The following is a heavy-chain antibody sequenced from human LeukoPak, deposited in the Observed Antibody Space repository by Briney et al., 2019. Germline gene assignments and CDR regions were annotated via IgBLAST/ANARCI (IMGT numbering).Heavy chain of an antibody. CDR1: GGSISSSSYY. D-gene: IGHD5-12*01. J-gene: IGHJ6*03. CDR3: ARDSGYDYHYYYYYMDV. Sequence: SETLSLTCTVSGGSISSSSYYWGWIRQPPVKGLEWIGSIYYSGSTYYNPSLKSRVTISVDTSKNQFSLKLSSVTAADTAVYYCARDSGYDYHYYYYYMDVWGKGTTVTVSS. CDR2: IYYSGST. V-gene: IGHV4-39*07.